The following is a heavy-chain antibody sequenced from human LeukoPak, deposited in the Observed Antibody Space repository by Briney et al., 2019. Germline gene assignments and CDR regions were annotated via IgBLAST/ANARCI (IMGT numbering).Heavy chain of an antibody. Sequence: ASVKVSCKASGYTFTGYYMHWVRQAPGQGLEWMGWINPNSGGTNYAQKFQGRVTMTRDTSISTAYMELSRLRSDDTAVYYCARDRGYINYGNWFDPWGQGTLVTVSS. CDR2: INPNSGGT. V-gene: IGHV1-2*02. J-gene: IGHJ5*02. D-gene: IGHD4-11*01. CDR1: GYTFTGYY. CDR3: ARDRGYINYGNWFDP.